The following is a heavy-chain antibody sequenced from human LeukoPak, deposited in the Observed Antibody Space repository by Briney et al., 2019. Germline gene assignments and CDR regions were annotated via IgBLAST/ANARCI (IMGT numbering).Heavy chain of an antibody. D-gene: IGHD3-22*01. CDR1: GFTFISSA. CDR2: IVVGSGNT. J-gene: IGHJ4*02. V-gene: IGHV1-58*01. Sequence: SVTVSCTTSGFTFISSAVQWVRQARGQRREWIGWIVVGSGNTNYAQKFQERVTITRDMSTSTAYMELSSLRSEDTAVYYCAADPSYSSGYRYYFDYWGQGTLVTVSS. CDR3: AADPSYSSGYRYYFDY.